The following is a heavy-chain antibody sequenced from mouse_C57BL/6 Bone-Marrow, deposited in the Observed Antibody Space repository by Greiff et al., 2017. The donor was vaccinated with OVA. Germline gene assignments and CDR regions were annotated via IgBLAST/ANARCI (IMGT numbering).Heavy chain of an antibody. CDR2: IYPRSGNT. V-gene: IGHV1-81*01. D-gene: IGHD4-1*01. CDR1: GYTFTSYG. CDR3: SRWDWYYFDY. J-gene: IGHJ2*01. Sequence: QVQLKQSGAELARPGASVKLSCKASGYTFTSYGISWVKQSTGQGLEWIGEIYPRSGNTYYNEKFKGKATLTADKSSSTAYMALRSLTSADSSVYFCSRWDWYYFDYWGQGTTLTVSS.